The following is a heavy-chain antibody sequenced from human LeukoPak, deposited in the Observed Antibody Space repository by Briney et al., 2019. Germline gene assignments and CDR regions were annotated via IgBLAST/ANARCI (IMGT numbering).Heavy chain of an antibody. J-gene: IGHJ4*02. Sequence: PGGSLRLSCAASGFTFSSYGMPWVRQAPGKGLEWVAVISYDGSNKYYADSVKGRFTISRDNSKNTLYLQMNSLRAEDTAVYYCAKQGGVSAYYFDYWGQGTLVTVSS. V-gene: IGHV3-30*18. D-gene: IGHD2-8*01. CDR1: GFTFSSYG. CDR3: AKQGGVSAYYFDY. CDR2: ISYDGSNK.